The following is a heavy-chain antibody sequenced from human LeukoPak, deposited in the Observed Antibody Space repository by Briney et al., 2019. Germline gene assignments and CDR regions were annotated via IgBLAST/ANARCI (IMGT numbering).Heavy chain of an antibody. J-gene: IGHJ6*02. D-gene: IGHD3-10*01. CDR2: IWYDGSNK. CDR3: ARDQGDYYYYGMDV. CDR1: GFTFSSYG. Sequence: PGGSLRLSCAASGFTFSSYGMHWARQAPGKGLEWVAVIWYDGSNKYYADSVKGRFTISRDNSKNTLYLQMNSLRAEDTAVYYCARDQGDYYYYGMDVWGQGTTVTVSS. V-gene: IGHV3-33*01.